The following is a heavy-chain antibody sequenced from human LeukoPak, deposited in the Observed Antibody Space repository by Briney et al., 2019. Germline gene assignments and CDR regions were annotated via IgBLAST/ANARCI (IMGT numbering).Heavy chain of an antibody. D-gene: IGHD3-22*01. Sequence: PGGSLRLSCAASGFTFDDYAMHWVRQAPGKGLECVSLISWDGDSTYYADSVKGRFTISRDNNKNSLYLQMNSLRTEDTALYYCATAPYDSRGIFDYWGQGTLVTASS. V-gene: IGHV3-43D*03. CDR1: GFTFDDYA. CDR3: ATAPYDSRGIFDY. CDR2: ISWDGDST. J-gene: IGHJ4*02.